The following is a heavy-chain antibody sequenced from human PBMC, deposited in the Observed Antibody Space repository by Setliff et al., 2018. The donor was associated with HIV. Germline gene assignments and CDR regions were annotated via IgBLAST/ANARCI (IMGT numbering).Heavy chain of an antibody. CDR2: INTNTGNP. J-gene: IGHJ6*03. CDR1: GYTFTSYA. CDR3: ARAPPHITIFGVVVSSDYYNYYMDV. D-gene: IGHD3-3*01. V-gene: IGHV7-4-1*02. Sequence: ASVKVSCKASGYTFTSYAMNWVRQAPGQGLEWMGWINTNTGNPTYAQGFTGRFVFSLDTSVSTAYLQISSLKAEDTAVYYCARAPPHITIFGVVVSSDYYNYYMDVWGKGTTVTVSS.